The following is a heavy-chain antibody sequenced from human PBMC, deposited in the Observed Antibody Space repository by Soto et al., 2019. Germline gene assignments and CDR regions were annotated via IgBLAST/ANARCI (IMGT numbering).Heavy chain of an antibody. D-gene: IGHD2-21*02. V-gene: IGHV4-39*01. CDR3: ARRGVVVTATTQFDY. CDR1: GFSISSSSYY. J-gene: IGHJ4*02. Sequence: SETLSLTCTVSGFSISSSSYYWGWIRQPPGKGLEWIGSIYYSGSTYYNPSLKSRVTISVDTSKNQFSLKLSSVTAADTAVYYCARRGVVVTATTQFDYWGQGTLVTVSS. CDR2: IYYSGST.